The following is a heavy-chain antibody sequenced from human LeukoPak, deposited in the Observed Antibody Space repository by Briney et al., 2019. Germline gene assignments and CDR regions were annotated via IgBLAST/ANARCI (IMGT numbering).Heavy chain of an antibody. D-gene: IGHD3-10*01. CDR2: IKSKTDGETT. V-gene: IGHV3-15*01. J-gene: IGHJ3*02. Sequence: GGSLRFYGGGSGQTFRNAWMSCLRKEQGKGLEWIGRIKSKTDGETTDYAAPVKGRFTISRDDSKNTLYLQMNRLNTEDTAVYYCITDPGAWQPIWGRGTMVAVSS. CDR1: GQTFRNAW. CDR3: ITDPGAWQPI.